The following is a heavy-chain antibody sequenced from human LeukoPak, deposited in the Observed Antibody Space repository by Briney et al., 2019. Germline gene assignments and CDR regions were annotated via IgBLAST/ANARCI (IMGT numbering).Heavy chain of an antibody. CDR1: GGSISSYY. D-gene: IGHD2-21*02. J-gene: IGHJ4*02. V-gene: IGHV4-59*08. CDR2: FYNSGST. CDR3: ARSPYCVGDCYFDY. Sequence: SETLSLTCIVSGGSISSYYWSWIRQPPGMPLEWIGYFYNSGSTNYNPSLKSRVTISADTSKNQYSLKLSSVTAADTAVYYCARSPYCVGDCYFDYWGQGTQVTVSS.